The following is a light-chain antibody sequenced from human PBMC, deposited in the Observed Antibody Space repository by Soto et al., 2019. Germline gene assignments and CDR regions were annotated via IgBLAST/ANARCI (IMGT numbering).Light chain of an antibody. Sequence: DIPMTQSPSTLSASVGDRVTITCRASQSISSWLAWYQQKPGKAPKLLMYDVSSLESGVPSRFSGSGSGTEFTLTISSLQSDDFATYYCQQYHSYRTFGQGTKVDIK. CDR2: DVS. J-gene: IGKJ1*01. CDR1: QSISSW. CDR3: QQYHSYRT. V-gene: IGKV1-5*01.